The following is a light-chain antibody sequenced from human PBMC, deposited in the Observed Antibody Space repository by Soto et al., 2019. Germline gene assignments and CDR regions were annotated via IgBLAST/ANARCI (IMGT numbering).Light chain of an antibody. J-gene: IGKJ1*01. CDR1: QSVNSY. CDR2: DAY. V-gene: IGKV3-11*01. Sequence: EIVLTQSPATLALSPGERATLSCRASQSVNSYIAWYKKKPGRAPGLLIYDAYKRATRIADRCRGSGSGTDDSLHNSSSEPKYFATYYCLQHNSYPRTFGQGTKVDIK. CDR3: LQHNSYPRT.